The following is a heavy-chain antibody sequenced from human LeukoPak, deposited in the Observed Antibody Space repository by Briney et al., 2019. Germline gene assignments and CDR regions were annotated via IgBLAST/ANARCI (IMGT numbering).Heavy chain of an antibody. CDR1: GFTFSSYW. Sequence: PGGSLRLSCAASGFTFSSYWMHWVRQAPGKGLVWVSRIYSDGSTTNYADSVKGRFTISRDNAKNTLYLQMNSLRAEDTAIYYCARESGFYGAYGAFDIWGQGTTVTVSS. CDR2: IYSDGSTT. V-gene: IGHV3-74*01. CDR3: ARESGFYGAYGAFDI. D-gene: IGHD4-17*01. J-gene: IGHJ3*02.